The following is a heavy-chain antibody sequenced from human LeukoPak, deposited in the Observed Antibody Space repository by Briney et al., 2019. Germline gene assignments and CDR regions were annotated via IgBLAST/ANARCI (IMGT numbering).Heavy chain of an antibody. V-gene: IGHV3-9*01. D-gene: IGHD3-16*01. CDR3: ARGLGDYVAYYMDV. CDR2: ISWNSGSI. Sequence: GGSLRLSCAASGFTFDDYAMHWVRQAPGKGLEWVSGISWNSGSIGYADSVKGRFTISRDNAKNSLYLQMNSLRAEDTALYYCARGLGDYVAYYMDVWGKGTTVTVSS. CDR1: GFTFDDYA. J-gene: IGHJ6*03.